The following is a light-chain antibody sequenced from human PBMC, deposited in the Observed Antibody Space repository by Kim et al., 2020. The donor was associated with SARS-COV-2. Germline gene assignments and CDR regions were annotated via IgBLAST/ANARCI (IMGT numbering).Light chain of an antibody. CDR2: DNN. Sequence: QRVTISCTGSSSNIGAGYDVQWYQQVPGTTPKLLIYDNNNRPSGVPDRFSGSKSAPSASLAVTGLQAEDEADYYCQSYDSSLSGWVFGGGTQLTVL. J-gene: IGLJ3*02. V-gene: IGLV1-40*01. CDR3: QSYDSSLSGWV. CDR1: SSNIGAGYD.